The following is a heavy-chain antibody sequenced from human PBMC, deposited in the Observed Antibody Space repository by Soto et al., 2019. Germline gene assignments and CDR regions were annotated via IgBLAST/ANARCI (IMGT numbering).Heavy chain of an antibody. CDR1: NGAFTGYY. CDR3: ARGASGSPYPY. V-gene: IGHV4-34*01. J-gene: IGHJ4*02. Sequence: QVHLQQWGAGLLKPSETLSLTCAVSNGAFTGYYWTWIRQPPGKGLEWIGEIFHTGNTNYNPSLRSRVTISQDIPKNQFSLNLSSVTAADTAVYYCARGASGSPYPYWGQGTLVTVSS. D-gene: IGHD6-13*01. CDR2: IFHTGNT.